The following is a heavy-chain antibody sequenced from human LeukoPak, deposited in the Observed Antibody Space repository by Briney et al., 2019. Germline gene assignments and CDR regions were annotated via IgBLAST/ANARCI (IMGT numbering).Heavy chain of an antibody. V-gene: IGHV3-23*01. D-gene: IGHD1-1*01. Sequence: GGSLRLSCAASGFTFSSYAMSWVRQAPGKGLEWVSAISGSGGSTYYADSVKGRFTISRDNSKNTLYLQMNSLRVEDTAVYYCAKSNWVMSCFDYWGQGTLVTVSS. CDR1: GFTFSSYA. CDR2: ISGSGGST. J-gene: IGHJ4*02. CDR3: AKSNWVMSCFDY.